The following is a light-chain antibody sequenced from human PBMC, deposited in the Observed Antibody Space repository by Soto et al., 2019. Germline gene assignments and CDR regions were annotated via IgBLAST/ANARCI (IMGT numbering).Light chain of an antibody. CDR2: GAS. V-gene: IGKV3-15*01. Sequence: EIVMTQSPATLSVSPGERATLSCRASQSVSSNLAWYQQKPGQAPRLLIYGASTRATVIPARFSSSGSGTEFPLTISSLQSEDFAVYYCQQYNNWPYTFGQGTKLEIK. J-gene: IGKJ2*01. CDR1: QSVSSN. CDR3: QQYNNWPYT.